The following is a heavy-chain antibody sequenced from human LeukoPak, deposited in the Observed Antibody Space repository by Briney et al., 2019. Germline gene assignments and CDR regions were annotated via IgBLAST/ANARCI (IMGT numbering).Heavy chain of an antibody. Sequence: PGGSLRLSCAASGFTFSSYGMHWVRQAPGKGLEWVAVIPYDGSNKYYADSVKGRFTISRDNSKNTLYLQMNSLRAEDTAVYYCAKDLRNWGPGTFDYWGQGTLVTVSS. V-gene: IGHV3-30*18. CDR3: AKDLRNWGPGTFDY. D-gene: IGHD7-27*01. CDR1: GFTFSSYG. CDR2: IPYDGSNK. J-gene: IGHJ4*02.